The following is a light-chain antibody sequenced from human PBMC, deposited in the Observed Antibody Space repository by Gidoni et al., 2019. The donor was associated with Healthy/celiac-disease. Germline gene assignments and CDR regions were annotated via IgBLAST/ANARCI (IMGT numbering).Light chain of an antibody. Sequence: DIQMTQSPSTLSASVGDRVTITCRASQSISSWLAWYQQKPGKAHKLMIYKASSLESGVPSRFSGSGSGTEFTLTISSLQPDDFATYYCQQYNSYSTFGPGTKVDIK. J-gene: IGKJ3*01. V-gene: IGKV1-5*03. CDR2: KAS. CDR3: QQYNSYST. CDR1: QSISSW.